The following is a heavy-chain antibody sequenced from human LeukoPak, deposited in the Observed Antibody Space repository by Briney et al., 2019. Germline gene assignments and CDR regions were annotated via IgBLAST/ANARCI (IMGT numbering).Heavy chain of an antibody. CDR2: INHSGST. CDR1: GGSISSYY. J-gene: IGHJ4*02. D-gene: IGHD3-9*01. CDR3: ARGPAHVLRYFDWLFNY. Sequence: SETLSLTCTVSGGSISSYYWNWIRQPPGKGLEWIGEINHSGSTNYNPSLKSRVTISVDTSKNQFSLKLSSVTAADTAVYYCARGPAHVLRYFDWLFNYWGQGTLVTVSS. V-gene: IGHV4-34*01.